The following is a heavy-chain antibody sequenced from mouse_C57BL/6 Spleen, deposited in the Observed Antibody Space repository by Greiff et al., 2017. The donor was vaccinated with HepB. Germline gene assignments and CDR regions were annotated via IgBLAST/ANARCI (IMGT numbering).Heavy chain of an antibody. CDR2: IDPETGGT. CDR1: GYTFTDYE. D-gene: IGHD1-1*01. V-gene: IGHV1-15*01. Sequence: VQLQQSGAELVRPGASVTLSCKASGYTFTDYEMHWVKQTPVHGLEWIGAIDPETGGTAYNQKFKGKAILTADKSSSTAYMELRSLTSEDSAVYYCTRSDYGSSERFAYWGQGTLVTVSA. CDR3: TRSDYGSSERFAY. J-gene: IGHJ3*01.